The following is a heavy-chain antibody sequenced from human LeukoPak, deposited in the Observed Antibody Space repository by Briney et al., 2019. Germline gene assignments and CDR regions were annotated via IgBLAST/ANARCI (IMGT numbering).Heavy chain of an antibody. D-gene: IGHD4-17*01. CDR3: AKVTGGDYLSDF. CDR2: ISGSGGST. Sequence: PGGSLRLSCAASGFTFSSYAMSWDRQAPGKGLEWVSAISGSGGSTYYADSVKGRFTISRDNSKNTLYLQMNSLRADDTAVYYCAKVTGGDYLSDFWGQGTLVTVSS. V-gene: IGHV3-23*01. J-gene: IGHJ4*02. CDR1: GFTFSSYA.